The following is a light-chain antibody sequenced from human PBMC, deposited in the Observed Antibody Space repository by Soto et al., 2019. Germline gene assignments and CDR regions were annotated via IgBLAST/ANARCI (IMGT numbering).Light chain of an antibody. V-gene: IGKV3-11*01. Sequence: EIVLTQFPATLSLCPGERATLSCRASQSVSSYLAWYQQKPGQAPRLLIYDASNRATGIPARFSGSGSGTDFTLTISSLEPEDFALYYCQQRSDAYSFGQGTKLEIK. CDR3: QQRSDAYS. J-gene: IGKJ2*03. CDR1: QSVSSY. CDR2: DAS.